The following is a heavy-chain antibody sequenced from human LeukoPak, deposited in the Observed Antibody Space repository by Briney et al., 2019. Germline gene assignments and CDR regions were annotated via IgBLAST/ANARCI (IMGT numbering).Heavy chain of an antibody. CDR3: AKSSYYDASGYYREYYFDS. CDR2: ISASGGST. Sequence: GGSLRLSCEPSGFSFSNYAMSWVRQAPGQGLEWVWSISASGGSTHYADSVKGRFTISRDKTKNTLYLQMNRLRAEGTAVYYCAKSSYYDASGYYREYYFDSWGQGTLVIVSS. CDR1: GFSFSNYA. V-gene: IGHV3-23*01. J-gene: IGHJ4*02. D-gene: IGHD3-22*01.